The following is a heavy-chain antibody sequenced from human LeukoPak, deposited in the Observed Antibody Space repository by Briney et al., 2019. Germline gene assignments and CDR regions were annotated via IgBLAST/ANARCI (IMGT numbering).Heavy chain of an antibody. CDR2: IWYDGSNK. CDR1: GFTFSIYG. J-gene: IGHJ5*02. CDR3: ARDFIAAAGFNWFDP. Sequence: GSLRLSCTASGFTFSIYGMHWVRQAPGKGLEWVAPIWYDGSNKYYADSVKGRFTISRDNSKNTLHLQMNSLRAEDTAVYYCARDFIAAAGFNWFDPRGQGTLVTVSS. D-gene: IGHD6-13*01. V-gene: IGHV3-33*01.